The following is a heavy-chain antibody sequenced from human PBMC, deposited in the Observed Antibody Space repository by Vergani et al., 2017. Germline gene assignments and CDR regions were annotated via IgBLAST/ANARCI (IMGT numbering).Heavy chain of an antibody. V-gene: IGHV1-69*15. CDR2: FIPIFGTA. CDR1: GGTFPSYT. CDR3: ARRCGGDCSNYYYYGMDV. Sequence: QVHLVQSGAEVRKPESSVNVSCKASGGTFPSYTINWVRQVPGQGLEWLARFIPIFGTANYAQKFQGRVTITADESTSTAYMELSSLRSEETAVYYCARRCGGDCSNYYYYGMDVWGQGTTVTVSS. J-gene: IGHJ6*02. D-gene: IGHD2-21*02.